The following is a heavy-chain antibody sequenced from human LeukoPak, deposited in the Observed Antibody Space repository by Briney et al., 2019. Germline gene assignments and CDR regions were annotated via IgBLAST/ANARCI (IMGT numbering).Heavy chain of an antibody. CDR3: ARHQGYGGNPFDY. CDR2: IYYSGST. J-gene: IGHJ4*02. D-gene: IGHD4-23*01. CDR1: GGSISSSSYY. Sequence: KPSETLSLTCTVSGGSISSSSYYWSWIRQPPGKELEWIGYIYYSGSTNYNPSLKSRVTISVDTSKNQFSLKLSSVTAADTAVYYCARHQGYGGNPFDYWGQGTLVTVSS. V-gene: IGHV4-61*05.